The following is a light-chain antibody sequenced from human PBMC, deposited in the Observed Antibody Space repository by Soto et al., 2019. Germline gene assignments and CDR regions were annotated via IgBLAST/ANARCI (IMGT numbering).Light chain of an antibody. Sequence: QSVLTQPPSASGSPGQSVTFSCTGTSSDVGGYNCVSWYQQHPGKAPKLIIYEVTKRPSGVPDRFSGSKSGNTASLTVSGLQAEDEADYCCSSYPGSFIGLFGGATKLTVL. V-gene: IGLV2-8*01. CDR1: SSDVGGYNC. J-gene: IGLJ2*01. CDR3: SSYPGSFIGL. CDR2: EVT.